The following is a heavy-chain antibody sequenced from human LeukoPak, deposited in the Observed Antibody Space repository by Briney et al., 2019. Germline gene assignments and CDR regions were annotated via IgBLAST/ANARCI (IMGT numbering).Heavy chain of an antibody. CDR3: ASDQMGHSWFDP. D-gene: IGHD5-24*01. J-gene: IGHJ5*02. CDR2: MNPNSGNT. Sequence: ASVKVSCKDSGYTFTSYDINWVRQATGQGLEWMGWMNPNSGNTGYAQKIQGRVTMTRDTSISTAYMELSRLRSDDTAVYYCASDQMGHSWFDPWGQGTLVTVSS. CDR1: GYTFTSYD. V-gene: IGHV1-8*01.